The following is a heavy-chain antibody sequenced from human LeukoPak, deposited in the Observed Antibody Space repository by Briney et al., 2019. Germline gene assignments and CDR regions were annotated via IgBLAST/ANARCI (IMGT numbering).Heavy chain of an antibody. J-gene: IGHJ4*02. CDR2: ISYDGSNK. V-gene: IGHV3-30*03. D-gene: IGHD2-15*01. Sequence: GGSLRLSCAASGFTFSSYGMHWVRQAPGKGLEWVAVISYDGSNKYYADSVKGRFTISRDNSKNTLYLQMNSLRAEDTAVYYCARDNCSGGSCFDYWGQGTLVTVSS. CDR3: ARDNCSGGSCFDY. CDR1: GFTFSSYG.